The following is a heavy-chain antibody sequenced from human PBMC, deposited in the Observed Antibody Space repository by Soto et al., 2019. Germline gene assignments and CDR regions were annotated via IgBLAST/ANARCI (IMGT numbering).Heavy chain of an antibody. CDR3: ALGGMATIRVDYYYSMDV. V-gene: IGHV1-2*02. CDR2: INPNSGGT. D-gene: IGHD5-12*01. J-gene: IGHJ6*02. Sequence: GASVKVSCKASGYTFTGYYMHWLRQAPGQGLEWMGWINPNSGGTNYAQKFQGRVTMTRDTSISTAYMELSRLRSDDTAVYYCALGGMATIRVDYYYSMDVWGQGTTVTV. CDR1: GYTFTGYY.